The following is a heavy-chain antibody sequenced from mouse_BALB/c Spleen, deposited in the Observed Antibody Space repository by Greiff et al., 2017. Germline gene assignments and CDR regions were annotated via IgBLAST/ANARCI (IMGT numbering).Heavy chain of an antibody. Sequence: VQLQQSAAELARPGASVKMSCKASGYTFTSYTMHWVKQRPGQGLEWIGYINPSSGYTEYNQKFKDKTTLTADKSSSTAYMQLSSLTSEDSAVYYCARSHSGGSAWFAYWGQGTLVTVSA. J-gene: IGHJ3*01. CDR1: GYTFTSYT. D-gene: IGHD1-2*01. V-gene: IGHV1-4*02. CDR3: ARSHSGGSAWFAY. CDR2: INPSSGYT.